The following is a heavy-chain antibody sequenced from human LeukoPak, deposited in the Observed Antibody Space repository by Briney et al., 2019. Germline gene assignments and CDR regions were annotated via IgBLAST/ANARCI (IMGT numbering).Heavy chain of an antibody. CDR1: GYSISSGYY. V-gene: IGHV4-38-2*02. CDR3: AKGCSGYIELPFDY. D-gene: IGHD3-22*01. Sequence: PSETLSLTCTVSGYSISSGYYWGWIRQPPGKGLEWIGSIYYSGSTYYNPSLKSRVTISVDTSKNQFSLKLSSVTAADTAVYYCAKGCSGYIELPFDYWGQGTLVTVSS. J-gene: IGHJ4*02. CDR2: IYYSGST.